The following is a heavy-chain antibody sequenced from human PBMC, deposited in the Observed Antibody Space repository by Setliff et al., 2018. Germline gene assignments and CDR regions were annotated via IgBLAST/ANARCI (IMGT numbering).Heavy chain of an antibody. CDR2: IYTGGST. CDR1: GGSISSGSYY. J-gene: IGHJ4*02. D-gene: IGHD4-4*01. Sequence: SETLSLTCTVSGGSISSGSYYWSWIRQPAGKGLEWIGHIYTGGSTNYNPSLKSRVTISVDTSKNQFSLKLSSVTAADTAVYYCASYRQDVNYWGQGTLVTVSS. CDR3: ASYRQDVNY. V-gene: IGHV4-61*09.